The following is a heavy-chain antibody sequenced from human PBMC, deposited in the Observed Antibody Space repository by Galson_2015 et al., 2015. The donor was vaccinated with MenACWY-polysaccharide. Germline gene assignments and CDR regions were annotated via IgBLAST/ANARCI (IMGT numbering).Heavy chain of an antibody. D-gene: IGHD4-17*01. CDR3: ARTNGDFDF. V-gene: IGHV1-8*01. J-gene: IGHJ4*02. Sequence: SEKVSCKASGYTFTNYDINWGRLAPGQGLEWMAWMNPKSGYSGYAQKFHGRVTLTKDTSISTAYLELSSLRSEDTAMYYCARTNGDFDFWGQGTLITVSS. CDR1: GYTFTNYD. CDR2: MNPKSGYS.